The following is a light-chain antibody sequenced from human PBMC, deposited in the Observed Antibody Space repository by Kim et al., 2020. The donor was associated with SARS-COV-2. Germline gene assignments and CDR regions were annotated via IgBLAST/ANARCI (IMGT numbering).Light chain of an antibody. CDR2: QDS. CDR1: KLGDKY. Sequence: SYELTQPPSVSVSPGQTASITCSGDKLGDKYACWYQQKPGQSPVLVIYQDSKRPSGIPERFSGSNSGNTATLTISGTQAMDEADYYCQAWDSSTLIWVFG. J-gene: IGLJ3*02. V-gene: IGLV3-1*01. CDR3: QAWDSSTLIWV.